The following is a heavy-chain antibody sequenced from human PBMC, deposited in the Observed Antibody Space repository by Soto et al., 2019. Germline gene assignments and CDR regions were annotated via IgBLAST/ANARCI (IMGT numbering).Heavy chain of an antibody. D-gene: IGHD2-2*01. J-gene: IGHJ4*02. V-gene: IGHV4-31*03. Sequence: SETLFLTCTVSGGSISSGGYYWSWIRQHPGKGLEWIGYIYYSGSTYYNPSLKSRVTISVDTSKNQFSLKLSSVTAADTAVYYCARDVGYCSSTSCYHVFDYWGQGTLVTVSS. CDR2: IYYSGST. CDR3: ARDVGYCSSTSCYHVFDY. CDR1: GGSISSGGYY.